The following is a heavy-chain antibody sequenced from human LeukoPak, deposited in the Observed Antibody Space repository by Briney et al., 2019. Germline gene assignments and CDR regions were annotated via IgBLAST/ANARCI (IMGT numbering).Heavy chain of an antibody. CDR1: GGSISSGGYY. D-gene: IGHD3-10*01. J-gene: IGHJ6*03. CDR2: IYHSGST. Sequence: SETLSLTCTVSGGSISSGGYYWSWIRQPPGKGLEWIGYIYHSGSTYYNPSLKSRVTISVDRSKNQFSLKLSSVTAADTAVYYCARVGSGSYYYYMDVWGKGTTVTVSS. CDR3: ARVGSGSYYYYMDV. V-gene: IGHV4-30-2*01.